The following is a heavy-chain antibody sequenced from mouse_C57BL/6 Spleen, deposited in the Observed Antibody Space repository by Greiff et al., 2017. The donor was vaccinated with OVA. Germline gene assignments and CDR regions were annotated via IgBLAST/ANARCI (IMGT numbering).Heavy chain of an antibody. CDR2: INYDGSST. CDR3: ARDATYGSSYLDYFDY. Sequence: EVQRVESEGGLVQPGSSMKLSCTASGFTFSDYYMAWVRQVPEKGLEWVANINYDGSSTYYLDSLKSRFIISRDNAKNILYLQMSSLKSEDTATYYCARDATYGSSYLDYFDYWGQGTTLTVSS. V-gene: IGHV5-16*01. D-gene: IGHD1-1*01. J-gene: IGHJ2*01. CDR1: GFTFSDYY.